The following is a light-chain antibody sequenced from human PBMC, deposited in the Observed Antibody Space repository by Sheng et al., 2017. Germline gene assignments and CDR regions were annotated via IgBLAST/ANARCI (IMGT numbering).Light chain of an antibody. Sequence: DIQMTQSPSSLTASVGDRVTISCRASQSISNYIIWYQRKPGKAPKLLIFGASGLQSAVPSRFSGSGSGTDFTLTISSLQPEDFATYFCQQSYSLPVPTFGRGDHVGDQT. J-gene: IGKJ2*01. V-gene: IGKV1-39*01. CDR1: QSISNY. CDR2: GAS. CDR3: QQSYSLPVPT.